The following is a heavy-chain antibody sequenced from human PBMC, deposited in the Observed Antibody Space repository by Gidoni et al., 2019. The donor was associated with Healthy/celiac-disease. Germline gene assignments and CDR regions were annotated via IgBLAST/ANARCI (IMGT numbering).Heavy chain of an antibody. CDR1: GYTFTSYA. V-gene: IGHV1-3*01. Sequence: QVQLVQSGAEVKKPGASVKVSCKASGYTFTSYAMHWVRQAPGQRLEWMGWINAGNGNTKYSQKFQGRVTITRDTSASTAYMERSSLRSEDTAVYYCARDLYYYGSGSYYNVPTAAKNAFDIWGQGTMVTVSS. CDR2: INAGNGNT. D-gene: IGHD3-10*01. CDR3: ARDLYYYGSGSYYNVPTAAKNAFDI. J-gene: IGHJ3*02.